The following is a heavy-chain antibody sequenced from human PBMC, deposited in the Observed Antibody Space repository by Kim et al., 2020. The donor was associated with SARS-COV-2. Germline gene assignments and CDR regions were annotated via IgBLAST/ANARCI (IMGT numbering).Heavy chain of an antibody. CDR1: GYTFTSYD. D-gene: IGHD1-1*01. Sequence: ASVKVSCKASGYTFTSYDINWVRQATGQGLEWMGWMNPNSGNTGYAQKFQGRVTMTRNTSISTAYMELSSLRSEDTAVYYCARRLLTVEPFDYWGQGTLVTVSS. J-gene: IGHJ4*02. CDR2: MNPNSGNT. CDR3: ARRLLTVEPFDY. V-gene: IGHV1-8*01.